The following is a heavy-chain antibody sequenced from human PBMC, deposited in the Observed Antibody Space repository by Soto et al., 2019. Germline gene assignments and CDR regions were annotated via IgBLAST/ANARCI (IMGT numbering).Heavy chain of an antibody. V-gene: IGHV1-18*01. D-gene: IGHD3-10*01. CDR3: VRDLDGSGSYYTDY. Sequence: VKVSCKASGYTFSIYGINWVRQAPGQGLEWMGWTRPNNGNTKYAQNLQGRVTMTTDTSTSTAYMELRSLRPDDTAVYYCVRDLDGSGSYYTDYWGQGTLVTVSS. CDR1: GYTFSIYG. CDR2: TRPNNGNT. J-gene: IGHJ4*02.